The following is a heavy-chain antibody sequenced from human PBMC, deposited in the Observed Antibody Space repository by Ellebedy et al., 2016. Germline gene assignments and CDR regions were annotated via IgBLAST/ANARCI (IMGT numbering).Heavy chain of an antibody. CDR1: GFKFSDFF. J-gene: IGHJ4*02. CDR3: YYGHYSAS. CDR2: ISGGADST. Sequence: GESLKISXGASGFKFSDFFMTWVRQAPGEGLEWVSTISGGADSTFYADSVKGRFTISRDNSRDTLYLQMNSLRAEDTAVYYCYYGHYSASWGQGTLVTVSS. D-gene: IGHD4-17*01. V-gene: IGHV3-23*01.